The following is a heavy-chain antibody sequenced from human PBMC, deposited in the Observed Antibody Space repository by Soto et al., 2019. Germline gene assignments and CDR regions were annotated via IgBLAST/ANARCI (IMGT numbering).Heavy chain of an antibody. CDR1: GYTLTTYH. Sequence: KAVGYTLTTYHMLWVRQPPAQGLEWMGKINPSGGSTTYAHEFQGRVTMTSDTSTSTIYMELSSLTSEDTAVYYFASLRRGADVYHGMDGCGQRPTVTVYS. V-gene: IGHV1-46*01. J-gene: IGHJ6*01. CDR2: INPSGGST. CDR3: ASLRRGADVYHGMDG.